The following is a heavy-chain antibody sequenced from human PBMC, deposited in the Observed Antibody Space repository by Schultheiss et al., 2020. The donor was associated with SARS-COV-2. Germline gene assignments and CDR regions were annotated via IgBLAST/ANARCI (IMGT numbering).Heavy chain of an antibody. V-gene: IGHV4-39*02. D-gene: IGHD2-2*02. CDR1: GGSISSSSYY. CDR2: IYYSGST. Sequence: SETLSLTCTVSGGSISSSSYYWGWIRQPPGKGLEWIGSIYYSGSTYYNPSLKSRVTISVDTSKNQFSLKLSSVTAADTAVYYCAREGEYCSSTSCYTGWGHYMDVWGKGTTVTVSS. CDR3: AREGEYCSSTSCYTGWGHYMDV. J-gene: IGHJ6*03.